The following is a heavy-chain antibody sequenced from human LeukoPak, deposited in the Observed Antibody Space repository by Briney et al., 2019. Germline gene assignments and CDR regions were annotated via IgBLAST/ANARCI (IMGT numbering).Heavy chain of an antibody. J-gene: IGHJ4*02. D-gene: IGHD3-3*01. Sequence: SETLSLTCTVSGFSISSGYYWGWIRQPPGKGLEWIGLIYHTGSTYYNPSLKSRVTILLDTSKNQFSLKLSSVTAADTAVYYCARDYDFWSGYYYWGQGTMVTVSS. CDR2: IYHTGST. CDR1: GFSISSGYY. CDR3: ARDYDFWSGYYY. V-gene: IGHV4-38-2*02.